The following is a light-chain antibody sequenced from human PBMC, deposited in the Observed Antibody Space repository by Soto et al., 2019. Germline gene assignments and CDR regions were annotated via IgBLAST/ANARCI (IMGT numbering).Light chain of an antibody. CDR2: AAS. CDR1: RGLTNY. CDR3: QQANSLPLT. V-gene: IGKV1-12*01. J-gene: IGKJ4*01. Sequence: DIQMTQSPSSVSASVGDRVTISCRASRGLTNYLAWYQHKPGKAPKLLIYAASSLQSGVPSRFSGTRSGTEFTLTIRSLQPEELATYYCQQANSLPLTFGGGTQVEIK.